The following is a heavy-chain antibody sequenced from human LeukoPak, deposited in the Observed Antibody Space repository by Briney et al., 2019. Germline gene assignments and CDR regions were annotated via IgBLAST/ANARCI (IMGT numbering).Heavy chain of an antibody. V-gene: IGHV4-34*01. CDR3: ARQTITVTTGEYAFDI. D-gene: IGHD4-17*01. J-gene: IGHJ3*02. Sequence: PSETLSLTCAVYGGSFSDYYWSWIRQPPERGLEWIGEINHNGSTNYNPSLKSRVTISVDTSRNQFSLKVNSVTAADTAVYYCARQTITVTTGEYAFDIWGQGTMVTFSS. CDR2: INHNGST. CDR1: GGSFSDYY.